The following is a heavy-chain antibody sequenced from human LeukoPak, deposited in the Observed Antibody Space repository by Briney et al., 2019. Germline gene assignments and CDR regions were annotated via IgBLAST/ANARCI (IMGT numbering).Heavy chain of an antibody. CDR1: GGTFSSYA. CDR3: ARPSGGFGYYYMDV. Sequence: ASVKVSCKASGGTFSSYAISWVRQAPGQGLEWMGRIIPIFGTANYAQKFQGRVTITTDESTSTAYMELSSLRSEDTAVYYCARPSGGFGYYYMDVWGKGTTVTVSS. D-gene: IGHD2-15*01. V-gene: IGHV1-69*05. CDR2: IIPIFGTA. J-gene: IGHJ6*03.